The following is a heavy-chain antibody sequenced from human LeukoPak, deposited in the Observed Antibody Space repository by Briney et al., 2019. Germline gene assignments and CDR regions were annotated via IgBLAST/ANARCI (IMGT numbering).Heavy chain of an antibody. D-gene: IGHD3-3*01. CDR3: ANSPVSAGYYDFWSGPFDY. J-gene: IGHJ4*02. CDR1: GFTFSSYA. Sequence: GGSLRLSCAASGFTFSSYAMSWVRQAPGKGLEWVSAMSGSGGSPYYADSVKAGFTLSSDNSNNTLYLQMHSLRAEDTAVYSCANSPVSAGYYDFWSGPFDYWGQGTLVTVSS. CDR2: MSGSGGSP. V-gene: IGHV3-23*01.